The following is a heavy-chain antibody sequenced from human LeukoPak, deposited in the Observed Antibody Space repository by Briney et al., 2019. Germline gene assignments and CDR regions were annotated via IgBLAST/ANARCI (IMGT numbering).Heavy chain of an antibody. CDR3: AKAWAGGTERDWFDP. V-gene: IGHV3-43*02. CDR2: ISGDGGST. Sequence: PGGSLRLSCAASGFTFDDYAMHWVRQAPGKGLEWVSLISGDGGSTYYADSVKGRLTISRDKSKNSLYLQMNSLRTEDTALYYCAKAWAGGTERDWFDPWGQGTLVTVSS. D-gene: IGHD1-26*01. CDR1: GFTFDDYA. J-gene: IGHJ5*02.